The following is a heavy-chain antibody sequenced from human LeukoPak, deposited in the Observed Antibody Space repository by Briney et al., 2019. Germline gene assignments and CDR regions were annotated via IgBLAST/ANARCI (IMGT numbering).Heavy chain of an antibody. CDR1: GFTFSSSA. D-gene: IGHD1-7*01. CDR2: ISGSGTGT. Sequence: PGGSLRLSCAAPGFTFSSSAMSWVRQAPGKGLYWVLAISGSGTGTYYADSVKGRFTISRDNSKNTLYLQMNSLRAEDTAVYYCAKEGGTGTRFDYWGQGTLVTVSS. J-gene: IGHJ4*02. CDR3: AKEGGTGTRFDY. V-gene: IGHV3-23*01.